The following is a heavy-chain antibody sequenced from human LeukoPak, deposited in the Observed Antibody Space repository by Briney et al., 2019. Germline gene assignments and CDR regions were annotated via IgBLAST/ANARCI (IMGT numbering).Heavy chain of an antibody. CDR2: ICYDGSNK. Sequence: GGSLRLSCAASGFTFSSYGMHWVRQAPGKGLEWVAVICYDGSNKYYADSVKGRFTISRDNSKNTLYLQMNSLRAEDTVVYYCATSITMIDRGDYWGQGTLVTVSS. CDR1: GFTFSSYG. D-gene: IGHD3-22*01. V-gene: IGHV3-33*01. CDR3: ATSITMIDRGDY. J-gene: IGHJ4*02.